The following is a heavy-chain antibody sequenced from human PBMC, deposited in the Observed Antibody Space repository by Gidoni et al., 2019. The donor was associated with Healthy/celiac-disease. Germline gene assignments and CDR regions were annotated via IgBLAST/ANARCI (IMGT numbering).Heavy chain of an antibody. D-gene: IGHD3-9*01. Sequence: QVQLQQWGAGLLKPSEILSLTCAVYGGSFSGYYWSWIRQPPGKGLEWIGEINHSGITNYNPSLKSRVTISVDTSKNQFSLKLSSVTAADTAVYYCARGRKVNRLRYFDWLSRFDYWGQGTLVTVSS. J-gene: IGHJ4*02. CDR3: ARGRKVNRLRYFDWLSRFDY. CDR1: GGSFSGYY. CDR2: INHSGIT. V-gene: IGHV4-34*01.